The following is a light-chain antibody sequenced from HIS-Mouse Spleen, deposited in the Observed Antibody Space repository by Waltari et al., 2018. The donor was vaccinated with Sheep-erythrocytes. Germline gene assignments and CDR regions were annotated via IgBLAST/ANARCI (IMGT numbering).Light chain of an antibody. CDR2: DVS. V-gene: IGLV2-11*01. CDR1: SSEVVCYYY. J-gene: IGLJ1*01. CDR3: CSYAGSYNHV. Sequence: QSALTHPRSVSGSPGQSVTISCTGTSSEVVCYYYVSWYQQHPGKAPKLMIYDVSKRPSGVPDRFSGSKSGNTASLTISGLQAEDEADYYCCSYAGSYNHVFATGTKVTVL.